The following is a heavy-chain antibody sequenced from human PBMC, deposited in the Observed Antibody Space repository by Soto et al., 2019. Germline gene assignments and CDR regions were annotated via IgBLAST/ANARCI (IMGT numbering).Heavy chain of an antibody. D-gene: IGHD3-16*01. CDR2: VFSTGTA. J-gene: IGHJ5*02. Sequence: QVQLQESGPRLVKPSQTLSLTCTVSGGSINTGGYYWGWIRQRPGEGLEWIGHVFSTGTAFYNPSLKSRSAISIDTSANQFYLQMISVTAADTAISYYARRLDDTVDTFLRWFDPCGQGILVTVSS. CDR3: ARRLDDTVDTFLRWFDP. CDR1: GGSINTGGYY. V-gene: IGHV4-31*03.